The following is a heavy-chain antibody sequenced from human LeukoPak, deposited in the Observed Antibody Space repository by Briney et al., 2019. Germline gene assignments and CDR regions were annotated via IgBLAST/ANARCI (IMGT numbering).Heavy chain of an antibody. Sequence: PGRSLRLSCAASGFSFSSYAMHWVRQAPGKGLEWVTTISYDGSIKYYADSVKGRFTISRDSSRNTLSLQMDSLRADDTAVYYCATDGSSSSAYLPYWDQGTLVTVSS. J-gene: IGHJ4*02. CDR3: ATDGSSSSAYLPY. V-gene: IGHV3-30*04. CDR2: ISYDGSIK. CDR1: GFSFSSYA. D-gene: IGHD6-6*01.